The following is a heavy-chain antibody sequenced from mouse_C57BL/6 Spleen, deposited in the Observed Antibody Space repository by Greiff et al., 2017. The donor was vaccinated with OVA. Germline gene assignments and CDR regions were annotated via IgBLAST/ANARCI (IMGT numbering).Heavy chain of an antibody. CDR1: GFTFSSYA. V-gene: IGHV5-4*01. D-gene: IGHD1-1*01. Sequence: EVQRVESGGGLVKPGGSLKLSCAASGFTFSSYAMSWVRQTPEKRLEWVATISDGGSYTYYPDNVKGRFTISRDNAKNNLYLQMSHLKSEDTAMYYCAREIITTVVGDYFDYWGQGTTLTVSS. J-gene: IGHJ2*01. CDR2: ISDGGSYT. CDR3: AREIITTVVGDYFDY.